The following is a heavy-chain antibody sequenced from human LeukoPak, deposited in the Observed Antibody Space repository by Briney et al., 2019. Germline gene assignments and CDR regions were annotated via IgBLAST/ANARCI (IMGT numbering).Heavy chain of an antibody. D-gene: IGHD1-14*01. J-gene: IGHJ4*02. Sequence: ASVKVSCKASGYTFTSYDINWVRQATGQGLEWMGWMNPNSGNTGYAQKFQGRVTITRNTSISTAYMELSSLRSEDTAVYYCARTPGLNRGFDYWGQGTLVTVSS. CDR2: MNPNSGNT. CDR3: ARTPGLNRGFDY. V-gene: IGHV1-8*01. CDR1: GYTFTSYD.